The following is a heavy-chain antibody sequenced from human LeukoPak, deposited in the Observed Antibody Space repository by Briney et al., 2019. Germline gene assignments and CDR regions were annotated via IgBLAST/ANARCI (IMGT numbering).Heavy chain of an antibody. D-gene: IGHD3-22*01. CDR3: VKMGPGAYYYDSSDFGF. CDR1: GLTFRNYA. Sequence: GGSLRLSCAASGLTFRNYAMSWVRQAPEKGLEWVSAISGYGYNTYYADSVQGRFTISRDNSKNTLYLQMNSLRAEDTAVYYCVKMGPGAYYYDSSDFGFWGQGTLVTVSS. V-gene: IGHV3-23*01. J-gene: IGHJ4*02. CDR2: ISGYGYNT.